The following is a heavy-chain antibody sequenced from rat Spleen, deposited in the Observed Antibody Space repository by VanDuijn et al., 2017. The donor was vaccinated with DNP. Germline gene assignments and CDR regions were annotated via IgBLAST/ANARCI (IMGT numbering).Heavy chain of an antibody. J-gene: IGHJ2*01. CDR1: GYSLTSNY. D-gene: IGHD1-5*01. CDR3: ARWNIGTSTLDY. V-gene: IGHV3-1*01. CDR2: ISYSGTT. Sequence: EVQLQESGPGLVKPSQSPSLPCSVTGYSLTSNYWGWIRKFPQNKMEYIGHISYSGTTNYNPSLKSRISITRDTSKNQFFLQLNSVTTEDTATYYCARWNIGTSTLDYWGQGVMVTVSS.